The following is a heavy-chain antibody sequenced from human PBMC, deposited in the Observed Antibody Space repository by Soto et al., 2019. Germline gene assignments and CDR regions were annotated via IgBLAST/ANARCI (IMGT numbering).Heavy chain of an antibody. D-gene: IGHD4-4*01. CDR3: ASHSDYSNPKGYYYMDV. J-gene: IGHJ6*03. Sequence: QVQLQGSGPGLVKPSGTLSLTCAVSSGSISSSNWWSWVRQPPGKGLEWIGEIYHSGSTNYNPSLKSRVTISIDKSKNQFSLKLSSVTAADTAVYYCASHSDYSNPKGYYYMDVWGKGTTVTVSS. V-gene: IGHV4-4*02. CDR1: SGSISSSNW. CDR2: IYHSGST.